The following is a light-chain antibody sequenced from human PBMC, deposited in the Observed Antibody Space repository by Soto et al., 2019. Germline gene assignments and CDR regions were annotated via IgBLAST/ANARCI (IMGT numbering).Light chain of an antibody. CDR2: GAX. CDR3: QQYNNWPTST. Sequence: EIVMTQSPATLFLSRGERATHFXRASHSVIMNLPWYQQKTGQXTRLVXXGAXTRATGIPARFSGSGSGTEFTLTISSLQSEDFAVYYCQQYNNWPTSTFGQGTRLEIK. CDR1: HSVIMN. J-gene: IGKJ5*01. V-gene: IGKV3-15*01.